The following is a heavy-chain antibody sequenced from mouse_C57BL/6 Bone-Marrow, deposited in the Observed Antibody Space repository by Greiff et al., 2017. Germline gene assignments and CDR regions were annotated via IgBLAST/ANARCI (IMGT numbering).Heavy chain of an antibody. CDR2: IYPGSGNT. D-gene: IGHD1-1*01. CDR1: GYTFTDYY. J-gene: IGHJ4*01. V-gene: IGHV1-76*01. Sequence: QVQLQQSGAELVRPGASVKLSCKASGYTFTDYYINWVKQRPGQGLEWIARIYPGSGNTYYNEKFKGKATLTAEKSSSTAYMQLSSLTSEDSAVYFCARRYAPHYYAMDYWGQGTSVTVSS. CDR3: ARRYAPHYYAMDY.